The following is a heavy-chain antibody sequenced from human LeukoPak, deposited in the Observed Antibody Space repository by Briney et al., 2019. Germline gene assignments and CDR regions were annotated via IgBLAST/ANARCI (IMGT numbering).Heavy chain of an antibody. D-gene: IGHD2-2*02. CDR1: GGPFSSYA. CDR2: IIPIFGTA. CDR3: AREDCSSTSCYTMDDAFDI. V-gene: IGHV1-69*13. J-gene: IGHJ3*02. Sequence: GPQLKVSCKASGGPFSSYAISWVRQAPGQGLEWMGGIIPIFGTANYAQKFQGRVTITADESTSTAYMELSSLRSEDTAVYYCAREDCSSTSCYTMDDAFDIWGQGTMVTVSS.